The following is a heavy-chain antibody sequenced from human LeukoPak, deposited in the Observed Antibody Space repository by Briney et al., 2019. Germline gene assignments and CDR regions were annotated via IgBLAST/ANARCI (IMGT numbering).Heavy chain of an antibody. Sequence: GGSLRLSCAASGYTFSSYEMDWVHQAPGKGLEWVSYISSSGSTIYYADSVKGRFTISRDNAKNSLYLQINSLRAEDTAVYYFARDFNGCSSTSCYKGWVDYMDVWGKGTTVTVSS. CDR2: ISSSGSTI. CDR3: ARDFNGCSSTSCYKGWVDYMDV. CDR1: GYTFSSYE. J-gene: IGHJ6*03. D-gene: IGHD2-2*02. V-gene: IGHV3-48*03.